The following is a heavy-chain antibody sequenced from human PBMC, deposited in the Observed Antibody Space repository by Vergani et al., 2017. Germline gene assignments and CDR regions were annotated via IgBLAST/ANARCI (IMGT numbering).Heavy chain of an antibody. CDR3: ARVGGYSSSWDFDY. CDR1: GGSFSGYY. J-gene: IGHJ4*02. V-gene: IGHV4-34*01. D-gene: IGHD6-6*01. CDR2: INHSGST. Sequence: QVQLQESGPGLVKPSETLSLTCAVYGGSFSGYYWSWIRPPPGKGLEWIGEINHSGSTNYNPSLKSRVTISVDTSKNQFSLKLSSVTAADTAVYYCARVGGYSSSWDFDYWGQGTLVTVSS.